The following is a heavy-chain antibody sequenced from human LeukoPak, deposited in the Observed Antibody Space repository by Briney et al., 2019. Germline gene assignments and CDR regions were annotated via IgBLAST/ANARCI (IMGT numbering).Heavy chain of an antibody. CDR1: GGSISTYY. V-gene: IGHV4-59*01. CDR2: IDYSATT. Sequence: SETLSLTCTVSGGSISTYYWSWIRQPPGKGLKWIAYIDYSATTNYNPSLKSRVTISVDTSKNQFSLKLSSVTAADTAVYYCARDSRRELLHAFDIWGQGTMVTVS. D-gene: IGHD1-26*01. J-gene: IGHJ3*02. CDR3: ARDSRRELLHAFDI.